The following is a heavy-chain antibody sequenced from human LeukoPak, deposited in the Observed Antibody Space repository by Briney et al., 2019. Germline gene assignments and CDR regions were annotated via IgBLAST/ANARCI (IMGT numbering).Heavy chain of an antibody. CDR2: IRYDGSNE. Sequence: GGSLRLSCAASGFTFSSYGMHWVRQAPGKGLEWVAFIRYDGSNEYYTDSVKGRFTISRDNSKNTLYLQMNSLRAEDTAVYYCAKDQYSSSYYFDYWGQGTLVTVSS. D-gene: IGHD6-6*01. V-gene: IGHV3-30*02. CDR3: AKDQYSSSYYFDY. CDR1: GFTFSSYG. J-gene: IGHJ4*02.